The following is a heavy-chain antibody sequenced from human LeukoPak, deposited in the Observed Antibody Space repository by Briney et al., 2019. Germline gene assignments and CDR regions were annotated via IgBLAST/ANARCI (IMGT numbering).Heavy chain of an antibody. CDR2: ISAYNGNT. CDR1: GYTFTGYY. Sequence: ASVKVSCKASGYTFTGYYMHWVRQAPGQGLEWMGWISAYNGNTNYAQKLQGRVTMTTDTSTSTAYMELRSLRSDDTAVYYCATERPDAFDIWGQGTMVTVSS. V-gene: IGHV1-18*04. J-gene: IGHJ3*02. D-gene: IGHD1-1*01. CDR3: ATERPDAFDI.